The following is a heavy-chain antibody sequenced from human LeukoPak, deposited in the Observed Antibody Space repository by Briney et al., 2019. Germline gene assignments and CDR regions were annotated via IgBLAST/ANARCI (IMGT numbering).Heavy chain of an antibody. J-gene: IGHJ1*01. CDR2: ISYDGSKK. CDR3: AKDLFLYGSSGYFRCPDH. Sequence: SPRVSCAASGFTFRSYGIHWVRQAPGKGLEWVAGISYDGSKKYYADSLKGRLSLYRDDSKNTVYLQMNRLTTEDTAIYYCAKDLFLYGSSGYFRCPDHWGQGTVDPVSS. CDR1: GFTFRSYG. V-gene: IGHV3-30*18. D-gene: IGHD3-22*01.